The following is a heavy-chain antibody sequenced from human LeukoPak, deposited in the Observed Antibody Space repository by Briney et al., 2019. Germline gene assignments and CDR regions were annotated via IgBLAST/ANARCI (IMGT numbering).Heavy chain of an antibody. D-gene: IGHD6-19*01. V-gene: IGHV4-59*01. CDR1: GGSISSYY. CDR3: ARDSDIAVAGHDYYYYMDV. Sequence: PSETLSLTCTVSGGSISSYYWSWIRQPPGKGLEWIGYIYYSGSTNYNPSLKSRVTISVDTSKNQFSLKLSSVTAADTAVYYCARDSDIAVAGHDYYYYMDVWGKGTTVTVSS. J-gene: IGHJ6*03. CDR2: IYYSGST.